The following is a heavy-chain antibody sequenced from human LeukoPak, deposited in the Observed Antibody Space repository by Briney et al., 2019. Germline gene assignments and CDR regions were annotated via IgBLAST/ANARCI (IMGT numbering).Heavy chain of an antibody. D-gene: IGHD1-26*01. CDR3: ARGAQWELSDYYFDY. CDR2: ISSSGSTI. J-gene: IGHJ4*02. Sequence: GGSLRLSCAASGFTFSDYYMSWIRQAPGKGLEWVSYISSSGSTIYYADSVKGRFTISRDNAKNSLYLQMNNLRAEDTAVFYCARGAQWELSDYYFDYWGQGTLVTVSS. CDR1: GFTFSDYY. V-gene: IGHV3-11*04.